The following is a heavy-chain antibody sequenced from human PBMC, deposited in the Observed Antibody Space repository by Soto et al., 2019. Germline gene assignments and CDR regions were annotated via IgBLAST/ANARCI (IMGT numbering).Heavy chain of an antibody. V-gene: IGHV3-23*01. D-gene: IGHD3-22*01. J-gene: IGHJ4*02. CDR2: ISDRDDST. Sequence: EVQLLESGGGLVQPGGSLRLSCAASGFTFSTFAMGWVRQAPGKGLEWVSVISDRDDSTYYADSVKGRFTISRDNSKSALYLQMNSPRGDDTAIYYCAKAISEYYAPSDYWGQGTQVIVSS. CDR1: GFTFSTFA. CDR3: AKAISEYYAPSDY.